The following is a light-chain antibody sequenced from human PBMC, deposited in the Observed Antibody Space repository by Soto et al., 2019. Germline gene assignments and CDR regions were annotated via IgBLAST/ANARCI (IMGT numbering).Light chain of an antibody. J-gene: IGKJ4*01. CDR3: QQSYNTPRLT. CDR2: AAS. CDR1: QSISNY. Sequence: DIQMTQSPSSLSASVGDRFTITCLSSQSISNYLNWYQQKPGKAPKLLIYAASSLQSGVPSRFSGSGSGTDFTLTISSLQPEDFATYYCQQSYNTPRLTFGGGTKVDIK. V-gene: IGKV1-39*01.